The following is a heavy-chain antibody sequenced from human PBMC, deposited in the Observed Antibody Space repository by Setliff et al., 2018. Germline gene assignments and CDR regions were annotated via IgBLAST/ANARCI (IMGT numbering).Heavy chain of an antibody. Sequence: GASVKVSCKASSHILTSYGLSWVRQAPGQGLEWLGWIGVYSGNTYTAQRFQGRVTMTTDTSTNMAYLELRGLRSDDTAVYYCLRLVRYCSRTSCQRTSGDEVWGQGTLVTVSS. D-gene: IGHD2-8*01. V-gene: IGHV1-18*01. CDR2: IGVYSGNT. J-gene: IGHJ4*02. CDR3: LRLVRYCSRTSCQRTSGDEV. CDR1: SHILTSYG.